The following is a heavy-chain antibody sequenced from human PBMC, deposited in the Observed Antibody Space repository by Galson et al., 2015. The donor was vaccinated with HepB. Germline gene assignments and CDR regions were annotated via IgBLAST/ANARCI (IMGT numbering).Heavy chain of an antibody. J-gene: IGHJ4*02. CDR1: GFTFSSYA. D-gene: IGHD4-17*01. Sequence: SLRLSCAASGFTFSSYAISWVRQAPGKGLEWVSAISGSGGSTYYADSVKGWFTISRDNSKNTLYLQMNSLRAEDTAVYYCAKVSTVTTCFDYWGQGTLVTVSS. V-gene: IGHV3-23*01. CDR3: AKVSTVTTCFDY. CDR2: ISGSGGST.